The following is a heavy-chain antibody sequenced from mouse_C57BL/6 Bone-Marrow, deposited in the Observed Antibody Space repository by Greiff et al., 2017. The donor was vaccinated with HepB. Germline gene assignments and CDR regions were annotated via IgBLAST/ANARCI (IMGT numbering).Heavy chain of an antibody. J-gene: IGHJ2*01. D-gene: IGHD1-1*01. CDR2: IDPSDSYT. CDR1: GYTFTSYW. Sequence: QVQLKQSGAELVMPGASVKLSCKASGYTFTSYWMHWVKQRPGQGLEWIGEIDPSDSYTNYNQKFKGKSTLTVDKSSSTAYMQLSSLTSEDSAVYYCARNGSSYFDYWGLGTTLTVSS. CDR3: ARNGSSYFDY. V-gene: IGHV1-69*01.